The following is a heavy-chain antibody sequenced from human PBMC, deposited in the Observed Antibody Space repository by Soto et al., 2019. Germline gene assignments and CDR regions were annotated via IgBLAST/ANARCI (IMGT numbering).Heavy chain of an antibody. J-gene: IGHJ4*02. CDR1: GYTFTSYY. CDR2: INPSGGST. Sequence: GASVKVSCKASGYTFTSYYRHWVRQAPGQGLEWMGIINPSGGSTSYAQKFQGRVTMTRDTSTSTVYMELSSLRSEDTTVYYCARTRSEYSGYDPSLVGFFDYWGQGTLVTVSS. CDR3: ARTRSEYSGYDPSLVGFFDY. D-gene: IGHD5-12*01. V-gene: IGHV1-46*03.